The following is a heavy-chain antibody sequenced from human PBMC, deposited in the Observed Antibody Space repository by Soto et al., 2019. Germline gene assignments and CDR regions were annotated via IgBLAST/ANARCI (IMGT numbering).Heavy chain of an antibody. CDR2: ITDNGGST. CDR1: GFTFSRDG. CDR3: AKERATTTAFDY. Sequence: QTGGSLRLSCAASGFTFSRDGMSWVRQAPGKGLEWVSLITDNGGSTYYADSVKGRFTISRDNTKNTLFLQMNSLRAEDTAVYYCAKERATTTAFDYWGQGALVTVS. D-gene: IGHD4-17*01. V-gene: IGHV3-23*01. J-gene: IGHJ4*02.